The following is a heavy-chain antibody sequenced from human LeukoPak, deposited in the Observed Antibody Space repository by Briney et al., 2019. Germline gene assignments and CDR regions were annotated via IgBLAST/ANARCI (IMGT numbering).Heavy chain of an antibody. CDR2: INHSGST. J-gene: IGHJ6*03. D-gene: IGHD6-13*01. Sequence: PSETLSLTCAVYGGSFSGYYWSWIRQPPGKGPEWIGEINHSGSTNYNPSLKSRVTISVDTSKNQFSLILSSVTAADTAVYYCARRCSSWFCYYYMDVWGKGTTVTISS. V-gene: IGHV4-34*01. CDR3: ARRCSSWFCYYYMDV. CDR1: GGSFSGYY.